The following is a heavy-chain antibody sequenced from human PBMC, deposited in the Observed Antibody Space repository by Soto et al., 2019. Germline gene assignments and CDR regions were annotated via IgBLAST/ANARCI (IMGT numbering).Heavy chain of an antibody. V-gene: IGHV3-30*18. D-gene: IGHD2-2*01. CDR3: AKDSAMAPYYYYYYGMDV. J-gene: IGHJ6*02. Sequence: PGGSLRLSCAASGFTFSSYGMHWVRQAPGKGLEWVAVISYDGSNKYYADSVKGRFTISRDNSKNTLYLQMNSLRAEDTAVYYCAKDSAMAPYYYYYYGMDVWGQGTTVTVSS. CDR1: GFTFSSYG. CDR2: ISYDGSNK.